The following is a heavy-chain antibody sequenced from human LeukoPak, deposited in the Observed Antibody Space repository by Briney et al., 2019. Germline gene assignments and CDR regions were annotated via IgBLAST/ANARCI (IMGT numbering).Heavy chain of an antibody. D-gene: IGHD3-22*01. Sequence: PGGSLRLSCAASGFTFSSYSMNWVRQAPGKGLEWVSSISSSSSYIYYADSVKGRFTISRDNAKNPLYLQMNSLRAEDTAVYYCARDYYDSSGYYRNFDYWGQGTLVTVSS. CDR2: ISSSSSYI. CDR3: ARDYYDSSGYYRNFDY. J-gene: IGHJ4*02. CDR1: GFTFSSYS. V-gene: IGHV3-21*01.